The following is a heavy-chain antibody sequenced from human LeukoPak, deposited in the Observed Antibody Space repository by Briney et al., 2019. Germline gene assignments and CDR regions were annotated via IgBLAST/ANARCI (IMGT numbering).Heavy chain of an antibody. D-gene: IGHD3-22*01. Sequence: PSETLSLTCTVSGGSISSYYWSWIRQPPGKGPEWIGYIYYSGSTNYNPSLKSRVTISVDTSKNQFSLKLSSVTAADTAVYYCARGRNYYDSSGNAEYFQHWGQGTLVTVPS. CDR1: GGSISSYY. J-gene: IGHJ1*01. CDR2: IYYSGST. CDR3: ARGRNYYDSSGNAEYFQH. V-gene: IGHV4-59*01.